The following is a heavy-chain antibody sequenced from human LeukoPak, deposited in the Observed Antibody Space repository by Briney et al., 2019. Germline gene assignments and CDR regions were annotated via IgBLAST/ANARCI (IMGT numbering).Heavy chain of an antibody. CDR2: IKQDGNEK. Sequence: GGSLRLSCAASGFTFSSYWMSWVRQAPGKGLEWVANIKQDGNEKYYLDSVKGRFTISRDNAKNSLYLQMNSLRDEDTAVYCCGRDRIAERGTGWRVDYWAQGTLVTVSS. V-gene: IGHV3-7*01. D-gene: IGHD6-13*01. CDR1: GFTFSSYW. J-gene: IGHJ4*02. CDR3: GRDRIAERGTGWRVDY.